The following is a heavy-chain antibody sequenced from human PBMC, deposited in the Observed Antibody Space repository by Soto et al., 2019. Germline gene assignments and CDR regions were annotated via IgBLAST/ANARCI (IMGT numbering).Heavy chain of an antibody. J-gene: IGHJ4*02. CDR2: IYYSGST. Sequence: KPSETLSLTCTVSGGSISSYYWSWIRQPPGKGLEWIGYIYYSGSTNYNPSLKSRVTISVDTSKNQFSLKLSSVTAADTAVYYCARGGIVVVPAAMGGFDYWGQGTLVTVSS. CDR1: GGSISSYY. D-gene: IGHD2-2*01. CDR3: ARGGIVVVPAAMGGFDY. V-gene: IGHV4-59*01.